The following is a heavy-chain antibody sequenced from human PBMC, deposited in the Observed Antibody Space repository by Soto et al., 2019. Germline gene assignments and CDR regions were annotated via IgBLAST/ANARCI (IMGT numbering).Heavy chain of an antibody. CDR3: ARGVASVTTPLDY. CDR1: GFAFSDPY. Sequence: QVQLVESGGGLVKPGGSLRLSCAASGFAFSDPYMSWIRQAPGKGLEWISYISSSGSTIYYADSVKGRFTISRDNAKKSLYLQMDSLTADDTAVYYCARGVASVTTPLDYWGQGTQVTVSS. J-gene: IGHJ4*02. D-gene: IGHD4-17*01. CDR2: ISSSGSTI. V-gene: IGHV3-11*01.